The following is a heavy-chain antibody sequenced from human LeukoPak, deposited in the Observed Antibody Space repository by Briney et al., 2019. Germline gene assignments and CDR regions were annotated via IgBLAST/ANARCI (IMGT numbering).Heavy chain of an antibody. Sequence: GGSLRLSCAASGFTFSSYWMHWVRQAPGKGLEWVANIKEDGGAKNYVDSVKGRFTISRDNAKDSVYLQMNSLRAEDTALYYCARNRGWQQFDYWGRGTLVTVSS. D-gene: IGHD6-13*01. CDR3: ARNRGWQQFDY. CDR2: IKEDGGAK. V-gene: IGHV3-7*04. J-gene: IGHJ4*02. CDR1: GFTFSSYW.